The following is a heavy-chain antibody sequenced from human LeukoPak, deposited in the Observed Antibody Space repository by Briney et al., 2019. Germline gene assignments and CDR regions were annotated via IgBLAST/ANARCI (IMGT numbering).Heavy chain of an antibody. Sequence: ASVKVSCKASGYTFTSYDINWVRQATGQGLEWMGWMNPNSGNTGYAQKFQGRVTMTRNTSISTAYMELSSLRSEDTAVYYCARGVRYRSSGYPYYFDYWGQGTLVTVSS. J-gene: IGHJ4*02. V-gene: IGHV1-8*01. CDR2: MNPNSGNT. D-gene: IGHD3-22*01. CDR1: GYTFTSYD. CDR3: ARGVRYRSSGYPYYFDY.